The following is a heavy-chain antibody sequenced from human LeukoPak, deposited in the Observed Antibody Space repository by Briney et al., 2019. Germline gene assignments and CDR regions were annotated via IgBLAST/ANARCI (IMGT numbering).Heavy chain of an antibody. J-gene: IGHJ4*02. D-gene: IGHD2-15*01. CDR2: ISGSGGST. V-gene: IGHV3-23*01. CDR1: GFTFSSYA. Sequence: GGSLRLSCAASGFTFSSYAMSWVRQAPGKGLEWVSAISGSGGSTYYADSVKGRFTISRDNAKNSLYLQMNSLRAEDTAVYYCARACSGGSCYSDWGQGTLVTVSS. CDR3: ARACSGGSCYSD.